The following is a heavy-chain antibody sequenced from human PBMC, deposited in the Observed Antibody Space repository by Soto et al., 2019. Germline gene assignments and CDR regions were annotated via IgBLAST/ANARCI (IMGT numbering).Heavy chain of an antibody. D-gene: IGHD3-10*01. CDR1: GFTFSSYA. CDR2: ISYDGSNK. Sequence: QVQLVESGGGVVQPGRSLRLSCAASGFTFSSYAMHWVRQAPGKGLEWVAVISYDGSNKYYADSVKGRFTISRDNSKNTLYLQMNSLRAEDTAVYYCARDLGPGALYGSGAVDYCGQGTLVTVSS. CDR3: ARDLGPGALYGSGAVDY. V-gene: IGHV3-30-3*01. J-gene: IGHJ4*02.